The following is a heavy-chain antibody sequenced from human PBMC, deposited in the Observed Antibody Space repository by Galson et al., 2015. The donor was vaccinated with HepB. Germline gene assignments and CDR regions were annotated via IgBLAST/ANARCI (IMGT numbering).Heavy chain of an antibody. CDR1: GFTFANYG. CDR2: ISYDGSDK. Sequence: SLRLSCAASGFTFANYGLHWVRQAPGKGLEWVAIISYDGSDKKYADSVKGRFTVSRDNSKNTLYLQLHSVRTEDTAVYYCAIEDNENYWVYWGQGTLVTVAS. J-gene: IGHJ4*02. V-gene: IGHV3-30*03. D-gene: IGHD2-8*02. CDR3: AIEDNENYWVY.